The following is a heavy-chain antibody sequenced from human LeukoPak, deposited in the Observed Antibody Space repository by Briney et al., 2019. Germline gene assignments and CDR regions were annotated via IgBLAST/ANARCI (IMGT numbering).Heavy chain of an antibody. CDR2: IYYNGNT. CDR1: GDSISNSYY. CDR3: ARPISQAFDV. D-gene: IGHD5-24*01. Sequence: PSETLSLTCTVSGDSISNSYYWGWIRQPPGKGLEWIAGIYYNGNTYVNPSLKSRATISMDMSDNNFSLKLTSVTAADTAMYYCARPISQAFDVWGRGTMVTVSS. J-gene: IGHJ3*01. V-gene: IGHV4-39*02.